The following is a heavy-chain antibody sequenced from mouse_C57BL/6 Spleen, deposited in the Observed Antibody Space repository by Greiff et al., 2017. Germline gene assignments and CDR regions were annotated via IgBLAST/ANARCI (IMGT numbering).Heavy chain of an antibody. CDR2: ISDGGSYT. CDR1: GFTFSSYA. V-gene: IGHV5-4*01. CDR3: ARDRSFYAMDY. Sequence: EVMLVESGGGLVKPGGSLKLSCAASGFTFSSYAMSWVRQTPEKRLEWVATISDGGSYTYYPDNVKGRFTISRDNAKSNLYLQMSHLKSEDTAMYYCARDRSFYAMDYWGQGTSVTVSS. J-gene: IGHJ4*01.